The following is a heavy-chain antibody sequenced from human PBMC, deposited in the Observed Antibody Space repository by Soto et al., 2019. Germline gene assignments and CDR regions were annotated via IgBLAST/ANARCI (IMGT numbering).Heavy chain of an antibody. D-gene: IGHD3-22*01. J-gene: IGHJ5*02. CDR2: IYHGGST. CDR3: ARVGPWVPYYYDSSPYTFENWFDP. V-gene: IGHV4-38-2*01. Sequence: SETLSPTCAVSGYSISSGYYWRWLRQPPGKGLECIGSIYHGGSTYYNPSLNSRVTLSIDITNNHVSLILNSVTAADTAVYYCARVGPWVPYYYDSSPYTFENWFDPWGQGTLVTVSS. CDR1: GYSISSGYY.